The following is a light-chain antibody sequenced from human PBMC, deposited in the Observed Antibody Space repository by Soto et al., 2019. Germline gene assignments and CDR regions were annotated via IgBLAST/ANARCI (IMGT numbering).Light chain of an antibody. CDR2: GAS. V-gene: IGKV3-15*01. CDR1: QSVSSN. CDR3: QQYHKWPPCT. Sequence: EVGVTQSPATLSLSPGERATLSCRASQSVSSNLAWYPKKPGQTPRRLMYGASTRATRIPARFRGRGSGTEFTLTISSLQSEDFAVYYCQQYHKWPPCTFGGGTKVDSK. J-gene: IGKJ4*02.